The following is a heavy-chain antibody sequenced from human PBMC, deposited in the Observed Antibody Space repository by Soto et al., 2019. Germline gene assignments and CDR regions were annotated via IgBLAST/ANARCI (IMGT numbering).Heavy chain of an antibody. CDR1: GYTFTSYG. D-gene: IGHD3-10*01. J-gene: IGHJ5*02. Sequence: ASVKVSCKASGYTFTSYGISWVRQAPGQGLEWMGWISAYNGNANYAQKLQGRVTMTTDTSTSTAYMELRSLRSDDTAVYYCARDQYYYGSGEPYNWFDPWGQGTLVTVSS. CDR3: ARDQYYYGSGEPYNWFDP. CDR2: ISAYNGNA. V-gene: IGHV1-18*01.